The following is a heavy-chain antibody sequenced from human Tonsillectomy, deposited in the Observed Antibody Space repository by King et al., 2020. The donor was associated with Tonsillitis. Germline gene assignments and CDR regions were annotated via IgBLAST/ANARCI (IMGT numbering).Heavy chain of an antibody. CDR3: ERAGGNSWYEGYVDY. J-gene: IGHJ4*02. D-gene: IGHD6-13*01. CDR1: GFTFSSYA. Sequence: VQLVESGGGVVQPGRSLRLSCAASGFTFSSYAMHWVRQAPGKGLEWVAVISFDVSNKYYADSVKGRFAISRDNSKNKLYLQMNSLRAEDTAVYYCERAGGNSWYEGYVDYWGQGTLVTVSS. V-gene: IGHV3-30*09. CDR2: ISFDVSNK.